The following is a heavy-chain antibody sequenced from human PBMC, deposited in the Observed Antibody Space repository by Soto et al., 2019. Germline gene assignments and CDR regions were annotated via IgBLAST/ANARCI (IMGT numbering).Heavy chain of an antibody. CDR2: IIPIFGTT. CDR1: GGTFSSYA. V-gene: IGHV1-69*01. D-gene: IGHD3-10*01. CDR3: ARAIWRFGELLQSSGMDV. Sequence: QVQLVQSGAEVKKPGSSVKVSCKASGGTFSSYAISWVRQAPGQGLEWMGGIIPIFGTTNYAQKFQGRVTITADESTSTAYMELSSLRSEDTAVYYCARAIWRFGELLQSSGMDVWGQGTTVTVSS. J-gene: IGHJ6*02.